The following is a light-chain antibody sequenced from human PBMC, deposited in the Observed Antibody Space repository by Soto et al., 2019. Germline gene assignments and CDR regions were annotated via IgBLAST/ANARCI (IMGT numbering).Light chain of an antibody. Sequence: DIQMSQSPSSLSASVGDRFTITCRASQGINHYLAWFQQKPGKVPKLLIYATSTLQSGVPSRFSGSGFGTDFTLTISSLQPEDVATYYCKKHNSAPLFVGPGNKVAIK. CDR1: QGINHY. V-gene: IGKV1-27*01. CDR3: KKHNSAPLF. CDR2: ATS. J-gene: IGKJ3*01.